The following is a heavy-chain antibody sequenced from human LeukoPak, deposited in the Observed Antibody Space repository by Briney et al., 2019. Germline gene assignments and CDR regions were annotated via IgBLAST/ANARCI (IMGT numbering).Heavy chain of an antibody. CDR3: ATYRFDY. D-gene: IGHD3-16*02. Sequence: SQTLSLTCAISGDRVSEINVAWKWINQSPSCGLEWLGRTIYRSEWHHDYAVSMKGRITISPDTSKNQFSLQLNSVTPEDTAVYYCATYRFDYWGQGTLVTVSA. V-gene: IGHV6-1*01. J-gene: IGHJ4*02. CDR2: TIYRSEWHH. CDR1: GDRVSEINVA.